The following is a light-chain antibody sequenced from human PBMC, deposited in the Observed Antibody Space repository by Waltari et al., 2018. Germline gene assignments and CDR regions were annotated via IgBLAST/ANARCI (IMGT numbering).Light chain of an antibody. V-gene: IGKV1-9*01. J-gene: IGKJ3*01. CDR1: QGISSY. Sequence: IQLTQSPLSLSASVGDRVTITCRASQGISSYLDWYQQKAGRAPKLLIYGGSTLPNGVPSRFSGSGVGTDFTLTISSLQPEDFATYYCLQVNSYPFTFGPGTTVDIK. CDR3: LQVNSYPFT. CDR2: GGS.